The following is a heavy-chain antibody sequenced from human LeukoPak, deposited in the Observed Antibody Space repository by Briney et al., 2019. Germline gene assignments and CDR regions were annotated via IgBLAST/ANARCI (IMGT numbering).Heavy chain of an antibody. CDR2: INPNSGGT. J-gene: IGHJ4*02. CDR1: GYTFTVYY. CDR3: AKGGVPGTNYLDY. V-gene: IGHV1-2*02. Sequence: ASVKVSCKASGYTFTVYYIHWVRQAPGQGLEWMGWINPNSGGTNCAQKFQGRVTMTRDTSISTAYMELSSLRSDDTAVYYCAKGGVPGTNYLDYWGQGTLVTVSS. D-gene: IGHD6-19*01.